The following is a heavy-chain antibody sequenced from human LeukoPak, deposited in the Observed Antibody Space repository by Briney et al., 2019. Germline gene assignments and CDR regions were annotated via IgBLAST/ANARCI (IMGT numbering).Heavy chain of an antibody. V-gene: IGHV1-69*05. D-gene: IGHD2-2*01. CDR2: IIPIFGTA. Sequence: SVKVSCKASGGTFSSYAISWVRQAPGQGLESMGRIIPIFGTANYAQKFQGRVTITTDESTSTAYMELSSLRSEDTAVYYCAGRLRYCSSTSCYPYWGQGTLVTVSS. J-gene: IGHJ4*02. CDR1: GGTFSSYA. CDR3: AGRLRYCSSTSCYPY.